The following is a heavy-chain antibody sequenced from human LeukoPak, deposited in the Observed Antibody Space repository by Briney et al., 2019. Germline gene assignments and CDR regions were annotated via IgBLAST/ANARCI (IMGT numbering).Heavy chain of an antibody. CDR2: IYHSGST. CDR1: GGSISSGGYS. CDR3: ARDRGSSWSPNTYYYMDV. D-gene: IGHD6-13*01. Sequence: SQTLSLTCAVSGGSISSGGYSWSWIRQPPGKGLEWIGYIYHSGSTYYNPSLKSRVTISVDRSKNQFSLKLSSVTAADTAVYYCARDRGSSWSPNTYYYMDVWGKGTTVTVSS. V-gene: IGHV4-30-2*01. J-gene: IGHJ6*03.